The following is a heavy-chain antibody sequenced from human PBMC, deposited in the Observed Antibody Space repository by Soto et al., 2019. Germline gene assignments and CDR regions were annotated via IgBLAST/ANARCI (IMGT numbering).Heavy chain of an antibody. J-gene: IGHJ5*02. D-gene: IGHD6-19*01. CDR2: ISAYNGNT. Sequence: ASVKVSCKASGYTFTSYGISWVRQAPGQGLEWMGWISAYNGNTNYAQKLQGRVTMTTDTSTSTAYMELRSLRSDDTAVYYCAREKQQQWLVPVWFGPWGQGTLVTVSS. V-gene: IGHV1-18*04. CDR3: AREKQQQWLVPVWFGP. CDR1: GYTFTSYG.